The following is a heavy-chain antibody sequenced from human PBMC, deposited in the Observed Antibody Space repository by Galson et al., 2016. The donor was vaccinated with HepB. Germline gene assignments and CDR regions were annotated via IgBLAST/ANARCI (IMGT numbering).Heavy chain of an antibody. D-gene: IGHD5-18*01. J-gene: IGHJ5*02. CDR2: IYRGGRT. CDR3: ARNGYGYTYGNNWFDP. CDR1: GGSISSANYY. V-gene: IGHV4-61*09. Sequence: TLSLTCTVSGGSISSANYYWSWIRQPAGKGLEWIGHIYRGGRTNYSPSLNSRVTISVDTSKNQFYLKLTSVTAADTALYYCARNGYGYTYGNNWFDPWGQGILVTVSS.